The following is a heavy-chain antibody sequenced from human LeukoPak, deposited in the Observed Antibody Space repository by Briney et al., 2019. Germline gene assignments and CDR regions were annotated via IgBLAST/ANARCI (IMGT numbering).Heavy chain of an antibody. CDR1: GFTFTTYW. D-gene: IGHD6-13*01. V-gene: IGHV3-7*01. J-gene: IGHJ4*02. CDR2: IKQDGSEK. CDR3: ARGASSWYSTSPNFDY. Sequence: GGSLRLSCAASGFTFTTYWMSWVRQAPGKGLEWVANIKQDGSEKYYVDSVKGRFTISRDNAKNSLYLQMNSLRAEDTAVYYCARGASSWYSTSPNFDYWGQGALVTVSS.